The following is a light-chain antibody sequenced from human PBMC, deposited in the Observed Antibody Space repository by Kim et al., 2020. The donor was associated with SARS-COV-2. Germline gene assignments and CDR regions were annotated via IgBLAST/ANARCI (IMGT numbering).Light chain of an antibody. CDR1: SLRNYY. CDR2: GKN. CDR3: NSRDNNDYVV. J-gene: IGLJ2*01. V-gene: IGLV3-19*01. Sequence: VALGQTVRITCQGDSLRNYYATWYQQKPGQAPILGIYGKNNRPSGIPDRFSGSSSGNTASLTITGTQADDEADYYCNSRDNNDYVVFGGGTQLTVL.